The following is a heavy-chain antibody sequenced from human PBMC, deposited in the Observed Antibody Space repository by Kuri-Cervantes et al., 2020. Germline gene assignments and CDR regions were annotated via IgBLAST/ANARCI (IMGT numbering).Heavy chain of an antibody. Sequence: SETLSLTCTVSGGSISSSSYYWGWIRQPPGKGLEWIGSIYYSGSTYYNPSLKSRVTISVDTSKNQFSLKLSSVTAADTAVYYCARAGIQLNWFDPWGQGTLVTVSS. CDR1: GGSISSSSYY. CDR3: ARAGIQLNWFDP. J-gene: IGHJ5*02. V-gene: IGHV4-39*01. D-gene: IGHD5-18*01. CDR2: IYYSGST.